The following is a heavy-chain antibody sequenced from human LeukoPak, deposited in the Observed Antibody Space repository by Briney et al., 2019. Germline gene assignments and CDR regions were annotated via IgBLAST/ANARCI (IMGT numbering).Heavy chain of an antibody. CDR1: GFPFSSHW. CDR3: ARVKAAANYCYYGMDV. Sequence: GGSLRLSCAASGFPFSSHWMSWVRQAPGKGLEGVANIKQDGSEKYYVDSVKGRFTISRDNAKNSLYLQMNSLKAEDTAVYYCARVKAAANYCYYGMDVWGQGTTVTVSS. CDR2: IKQDGSEK. J-gene: IGHJ6*02. V-gene: IGHV3-7*01. D-gene: IGHD6-13*01.